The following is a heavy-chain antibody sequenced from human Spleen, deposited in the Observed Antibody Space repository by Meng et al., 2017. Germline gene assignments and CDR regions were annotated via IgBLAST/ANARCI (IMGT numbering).Heavy chain of an antibody. Sequence: GGSLRLSCAASGFTFSDHYMDWVRQAPGKGLEWVGRTTNKPNRNTTDYAASVKGRFTISRDDSKNSLSLQMNSLKTEDTAVYYCARGGRDGYNFLWGQGTLVTVSS. J-gene: IGHJ4*02. V-gene: IGHV3-72*01. CDR3: ARGGRDGYNFL. D-gene: IGHD5-24*01. CDR2: TTNKPNRNTT. CDR1: GFTFSDHY.